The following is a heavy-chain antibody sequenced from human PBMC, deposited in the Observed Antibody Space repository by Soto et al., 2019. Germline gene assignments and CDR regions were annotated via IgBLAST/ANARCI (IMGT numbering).Heavy chain of an antibody. V-gene: IGHV3-23*01. CDR3: AKASTYEYVWGSYRYYFDY. J-gene: IGHJ4*02. CDR2: VSGSGDRT. Sequence: PGGSLRLSCAASGFTFNTYAMSWVRQAPEKGLEWVSGVSGSGDRTHYADSVKGRFTIPRDNSKNTLSLQMNSLRAEDTAVYYCAKASTYEYVWGSYRYYFDYWGQGTVVTVSS. D-gene: IGHD3-16*02. CDR1: GFTFNTYA.